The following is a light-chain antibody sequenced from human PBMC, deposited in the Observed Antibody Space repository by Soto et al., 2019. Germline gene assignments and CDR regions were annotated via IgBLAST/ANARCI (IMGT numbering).Light chain of an antibody. CDR2: GAS. J-gene: IGKJ1*01. V-gene: IGKV3-20*01. Sequence: EIVMTQSPATMSVSPGERATLSCRASQSVRSNLAWYQQKPGQAPRLLIYGASSRATGIPDRFSGSGSGTDFTLTISRLEPEDFAVYYCQQYGSSPRTFGQGTKVDI. CDR3: QQYGSSPRT. CDR1: QSVRSN.